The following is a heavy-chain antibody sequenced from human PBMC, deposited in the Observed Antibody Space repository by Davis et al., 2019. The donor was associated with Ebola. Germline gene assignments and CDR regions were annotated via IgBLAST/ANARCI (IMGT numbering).Heavy chain of an antibody. Sequence: ASVKVSCKASGYTFTGYYMHWVRQAPGQGLEWMGRINPNSGGTNYAQKLQGRVTMTTDTSTRTAYMELRSPRSDDTAVYYCARENSNWVFDDWGQGTLVTVSS. CDR3: ARENSNWVFDD. V-gene: IGHV1-2*06. D-gene: IGHD6-13*01. J-gene: IGHJ4*02. CDR2: INPNSGGT. CDR1: GYTFTGYY.